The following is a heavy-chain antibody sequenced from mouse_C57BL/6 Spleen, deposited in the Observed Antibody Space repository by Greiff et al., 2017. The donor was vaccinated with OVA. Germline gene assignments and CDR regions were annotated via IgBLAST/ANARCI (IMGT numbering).Heavy chain of an antibody. V-gene: IGHV1-50*01. CDR2: IDPSDSYT. Sequence: HVQLQQPGAELVKPGASVKLSCKASGYTFTSYWMQWVKQRPGQGLEWIGEIDPSDSYTNYNQKFKGKATLTVDTSSSTAYMQLSSLTSEDSAVYYCARRYYWYFDVWGTGTTVTVSS. J-gene: IGHJ1*03. CDR3: ARRYYWYFDV. CDR1: GYTFTSYW.